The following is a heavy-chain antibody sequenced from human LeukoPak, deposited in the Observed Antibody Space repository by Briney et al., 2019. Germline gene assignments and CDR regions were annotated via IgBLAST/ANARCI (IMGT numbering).Heavy chain of an antibody. CDR3: AKVGSGRYPVDY. D-gene: IGHD1-26*01. V-gene: IGHV3-30*02. Sequence: GGSLRLSCAASGFTFSSYGMHWVRQAPGKGLEWGAFIRYDGSNTYYADSVKGRFTISRDNSKNTLYLQMNSLRAEDTAVYYCAKVGSGRYPVDYWGQGTLVTVSS. CDR2: IRYDGSNT. CDR1: GFTFSSYG. J-gene: IGHJ4*02.